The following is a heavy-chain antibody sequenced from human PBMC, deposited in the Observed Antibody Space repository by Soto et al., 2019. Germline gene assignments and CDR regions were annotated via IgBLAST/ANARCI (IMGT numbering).Heavy chain of an antibody. V-gene: IGHV3-23*01. J-gene: IGHJ5*02. CDR1: GFTFSSYA. CDR2: ISGSGGST. D-gene: IGHD2-15*01. Sequence: PWGSLRLCCAASGFTFSSYAMSWVRQAPGKGLEWVSAISGSGGSTYYADSVKGRFTISRDNSKNTLYLQMNSLRAEDTAVYYCAKTATFRYCSGGSCYSNGVRPWGQGTLVTVSS. CDR3: AKTATFRYCSGGSCYSNGVRP.